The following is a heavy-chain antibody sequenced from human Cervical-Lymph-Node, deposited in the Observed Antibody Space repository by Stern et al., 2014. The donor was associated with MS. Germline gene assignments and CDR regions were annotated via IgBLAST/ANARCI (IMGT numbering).Heavy chain of an antibody. V-gene: IGHV1-18*01. J-gene: IGHJ3*02. Sequence: QVQLVQSGAEVKKPGASVKVSCKASGYTFTSYGISWVRQAPGQGLEWMGWISAYNGNTNYAPTLQGTVTITTDTHMNRGSVELRSLKSDERAVYYCARGLLGSENAFDIWGQGTMVTVSS. CDR2: ISAYNGNT. CDR3: ARGLLGSENAFDI. CDR1: GYTFTSYG. D-gene: IGHD2-15*01.